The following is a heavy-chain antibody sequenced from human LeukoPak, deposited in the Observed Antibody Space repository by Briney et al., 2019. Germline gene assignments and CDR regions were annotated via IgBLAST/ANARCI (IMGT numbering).Heavy chain of an antibody. CDR3: ARGYSGNYRTDY. D-gene: IGHD1-26*01. Sequence: GGSLRLSCEVSGFTFSNDWMHCVRQAPRTGLVWVSRINTNGNSTTYADCVKGRLTISRDNAKNTLNLQMNSLRTEDTAVYYCARGYSGNYRTDYWRQGTLVTVSS. CDR1: GFTFSNDW. J-gene: IGHJ4*02. CDR2: INTNGNST. V-gene: IGHV3-74*03.